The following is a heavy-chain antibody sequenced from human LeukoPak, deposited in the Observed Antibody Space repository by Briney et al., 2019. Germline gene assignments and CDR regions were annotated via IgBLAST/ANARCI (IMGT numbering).Heavy chain of an antibody. J-gene: IGHJ4*02. D-gene: IGHD3-10*01. CDR1: GFPSANTW. V-gene: IGHV3-74*01. Sequence: PGGSLRLSCAASGFPSANTWMHWVRQAPRRGLVWVSLITGDGSSSNYADSMKGRFTISRDNAKNTLYLQMHSLRTEDTAVYYCVIGGTYGSGSWGQGTLVTVSS. CDR2: ITGDGSSS. CDR3: VIGGTYGSGS.